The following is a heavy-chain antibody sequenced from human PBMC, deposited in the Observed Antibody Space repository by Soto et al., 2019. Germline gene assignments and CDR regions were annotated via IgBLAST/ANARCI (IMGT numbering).Heavy chain of an antibody. J-gene: IGHJ3*02. V-gene: IGHV1-18*01. CDR1: GYTFTSYG. D-gene: IGHD3-9*01. Sequence: QVQLVQSGAEVKKPGASVKISCKASGYTFTSYGISWVRQAPGQGLEWMRWISAYNGNTNYAQKLPARITIATDTPPTTVYMGLRSLRSDDTAVYYCSGAYYDIVTGRYDAFDIWGQGTMVVVGS. CDR3: SGAYYDIVTGRYDAFDI. CDR2: ISAYNGNT.